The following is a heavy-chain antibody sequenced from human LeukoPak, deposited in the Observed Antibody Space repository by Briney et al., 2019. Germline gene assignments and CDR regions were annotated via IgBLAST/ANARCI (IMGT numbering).Heavy chain of an antibody. V-gene: IGHV4-59*01. D-gene: IGHD3-10*01. CDR2: IYYSGST. Sequence: PSETLSLTCTVSGGSISSYYWSWIRQPPGKGLEWIGYIYYSGSTDYNPSLKSRVTISVDTSKNQFSLKLSSVTAADTAVYYCARVGYSSSGNYYNDRGAFDYWGQGTLVTVSS. CDR3: ARVGYSSSGNYYNDRGAFDY. CDR1: GGSISSYY. J-gene: IGHJ4*02.